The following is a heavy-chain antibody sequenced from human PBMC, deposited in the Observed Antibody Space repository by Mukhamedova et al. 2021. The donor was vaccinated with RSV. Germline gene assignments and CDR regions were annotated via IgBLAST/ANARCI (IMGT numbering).Heavy chain of an antibody. CDR3: AREEEDFYDHTGTNYHGYFDY. J-gene: IGHJ4*02. CDR2: SDGTST. Sequence: SDGTSTTYADSVKGRFTISRDNAKNTLYLQMNSLRAEDTAVYFCAREEEDFYDHTGTNYHGYFDYWGQGALVTVSS. D-gene: IGHD3-22*01. V-gene: IGHV3-74*01.